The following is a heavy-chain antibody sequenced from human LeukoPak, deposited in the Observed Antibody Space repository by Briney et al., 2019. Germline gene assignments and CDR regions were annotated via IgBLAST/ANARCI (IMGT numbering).Heavy chain of an antibody. CDR1: GYTFTGYY. D-gene: IGHD3-10*01. CDR2: INPNSGGT. J-gene: IGHJ5*02. CDR3: AREPMVRDFNWFDP. Sequence: ASVKVSCKASGYTFTGYYLHWVRQATGQGLEWMGRINPNSGGTNYAQKFQGRVTMTTDTSISTAYMELNRLTSDDTAVYYCAREPMVRDFNWFDPWAREPWSPSPQ. V-gene: IGHV1-2*06.